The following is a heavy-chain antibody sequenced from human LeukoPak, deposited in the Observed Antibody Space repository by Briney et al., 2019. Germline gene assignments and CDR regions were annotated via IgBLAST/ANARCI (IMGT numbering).Heavy chain of an antibody. V-gene: IGHV3-21*01. J-gene: IGHJ4*02. CDR1: GFTFSSYS. CDR2: ISSSSSYI. Sequence: GGSLRLSCAASGFTFSSYSMNWVRQAPGKGLEWVSSISSSSSYIYYADSVKGRFTISRDNAKNSLYLQMNSLRAEDTAAYYCARTRIWFGEPNFDYWGQGTLVTVSS. D-gene: IGHD3-10*01. CDR3: ARTRIWFGEPNFDY.